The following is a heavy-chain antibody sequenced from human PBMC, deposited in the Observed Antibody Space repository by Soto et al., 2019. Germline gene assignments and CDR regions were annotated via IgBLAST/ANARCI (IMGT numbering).Heavy chain of an antibody. CDR1: GGTFSSYA. Sequence: SVKVSCKASGGTFSSYAISWVRQAPGQGLEWMGGIIPIFGTANYAQKFQGRVTITADESTSTAYMELSSLRSEDTAVYYCARTAYCGGDCYSVYLQHWGQGTMVTV. CDR2: IIPIFGTA. V-gene: IGHV1-69*13. CDR3: ARTAYCGGDCYSVYLQH. J-gene: IGHJ1*01. D-gene: IGHD2-21*02.